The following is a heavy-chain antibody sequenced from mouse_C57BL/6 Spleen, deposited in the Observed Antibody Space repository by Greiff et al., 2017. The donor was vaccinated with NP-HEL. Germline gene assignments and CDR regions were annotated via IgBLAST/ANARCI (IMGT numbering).Heavy chain of an antibody. D-gene: IGHD4-1*01. J-gene: IGHJ2*01. CDR1: GFSLTSYG. V-gene: IGHV2-2*01. Sequence: VQLQQSGPGLVQPSQSLSITCTVSGFSLTSYGVHWVRQSPGKGLEWLGVIWSGGSTDYNAAFISRLSISKDNSKSQVFFKRNSLQADDTAIYYCARNSAGTVYFDYWGQGTTLTVSS. CDR2: IWSGGST. CDR3: ARNSAGTVYFDY.